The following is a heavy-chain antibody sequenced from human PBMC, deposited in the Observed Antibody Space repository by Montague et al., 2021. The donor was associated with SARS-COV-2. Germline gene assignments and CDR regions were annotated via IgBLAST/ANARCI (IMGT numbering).Heavy chain of an antibody. CDR1: GGSITSSAYY. V-gene: IGHV4-39*01. Sequence: SETLSLTCTVSGGSITSSAYYWSWIRQSPGKGPEWIGTIYYSGNTYSNPSLKSRVTISMDTSKSQVSLKINSVTAADTAVYFCASLGSPAYCGGDCYLRDYGMDVWGQGTRVTVSS. CDR2: IYYSGNT. CDR3: ASLGSPAYCGGDCYLRDYGMDV. J-gene: IGHJ6*02. D-gene: IGHD2-21*02.